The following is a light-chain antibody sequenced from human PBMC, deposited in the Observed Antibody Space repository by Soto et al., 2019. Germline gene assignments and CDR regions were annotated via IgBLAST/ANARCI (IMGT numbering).Light chain of an antibody. J-gene: IGKJ1*01. V-gene: IGKV1-12*01. Sequence: DIQMTQSPSSVSASVGDRVTITCRASQDISTWLAWYQQKPGRAPKLLIYAASSLQSGVTSRFSGGGSGTDFTLTISSLQPEDFATYYCQQANSFPQTFGQGTKVEIK. CDR3: QQANSFPQT. CDR2: AAS. CDR1: QDISTW.